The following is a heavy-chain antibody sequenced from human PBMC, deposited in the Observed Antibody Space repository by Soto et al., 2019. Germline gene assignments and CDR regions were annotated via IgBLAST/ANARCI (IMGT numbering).Heavy chain of an antibody. D-gene: IGHD3-10*01. CDR2: ITHSGRT. Sequence: QVQLQQWGAGLLKPSETLSLTCAVYGGSFSGYCWGWIRAPPGQGRAWIGEITHSGRTNYNPSLKRRVTIAGDTSKNQVSLQLRSVTAADTAEYYCARGRGLLLWFGVPENWFDPWGQVTLVTVSS. CDR1: GGSFSGYC. CDR3: ARGRGLLLWFGVPENWFDP. J-gene: IGHJ5*02. V-gene: IGHV4-34*01.